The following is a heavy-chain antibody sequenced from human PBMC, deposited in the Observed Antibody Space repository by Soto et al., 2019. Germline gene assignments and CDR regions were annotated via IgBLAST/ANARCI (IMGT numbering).Heavy chain of an antibody. J-gene: IGHJ6*02. CDR3: ARDGSTSWYSYDYHGMDV. Sequence: EVQLVESGGGLVQPGGSLRLSCGASGFTFRTYWLSWVRQVTGKGLEWVANINQDGSEKNYVDSVKGRFTISRDNAKNSLFLQMSSLRAEDTALYYGARDGSTSWYSYDYHGMDVWGQGNTVTVPS. D-gene: IGHD5-18*01. CDR2: INQDGSEK. V-gene: IGHV3-7*05. CDR1: GFTFRTYW.